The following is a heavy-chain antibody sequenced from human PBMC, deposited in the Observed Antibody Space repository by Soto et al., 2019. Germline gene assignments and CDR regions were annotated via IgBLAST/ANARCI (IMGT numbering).Heavy chain of an antibody. D-gene: IGHD6-19*01. J-gene: IGHJ4*02. V-gene: IGHV4-30-2*01. CDR2: VTHSGTA. Sequence: PXETLALPCAVSGVSIDSGAFSLGWIRQPPGKGLEWIGYVTHSGTAYSIPSLNGRLTLSVDSSQTQFSLKLTSVTAADSAFYYCARIHWAQSSLDYWGRGILVTVSS. CDR3: ARIHWAQSSLDY. CDR1: GVSIDSGAFS.